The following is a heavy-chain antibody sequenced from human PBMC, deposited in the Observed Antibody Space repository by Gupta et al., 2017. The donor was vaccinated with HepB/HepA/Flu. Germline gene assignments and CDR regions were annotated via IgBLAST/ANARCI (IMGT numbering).Heavy chain of an antibody. CDR1: GFTFSSFA. CDR2: ISGLGGAI. V-gene: IGHV3-23*01. Sequence: EVQLLESGGGLLQPGGSLSLSCAASGFTFSSFAMNWVRQAPGKGLEGVSKISGLGGAIYYAGAGKGRSTISRDKSKNTVYLQMSTLRDEDTDMYYCAKSVYNMFTASFDNWGRGTLVTVSS. D-gene: IGHD1-14*01. J-gene: IGHJ4*02. CDR3: AKSVYNMFTASFDN.